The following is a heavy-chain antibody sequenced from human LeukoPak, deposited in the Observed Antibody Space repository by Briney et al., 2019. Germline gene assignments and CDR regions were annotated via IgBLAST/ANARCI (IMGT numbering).Heavy chain of an antibody. D-gene: IGHD3-16*02. CDR1: GGSFSGYY. CDR2: IYHSGST. Sequence: SETLSLTCAVYGGSFSGYYWSWIRQPPGRGLEWIGTIYHSGSTYYNPSLKSRVTISVDTSKNQFSLKLSSVTAADTAVYYCARYDVWGTYRAFDYWGQGTLVTVSS. J-gene: IGHJ4*02. V-gene: IGHV4-34*01. CDR3: ARYDVWGTYRAFDY.